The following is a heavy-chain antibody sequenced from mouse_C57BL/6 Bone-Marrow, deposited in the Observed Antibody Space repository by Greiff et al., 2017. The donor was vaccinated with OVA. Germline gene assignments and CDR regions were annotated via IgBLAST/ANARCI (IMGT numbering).Heavy chain of an antibody. CDR2: INPSSGYT. CDR3: ARLCRTPGDY. Sequence: VQLVESGAELARPGASVKMSCKASGYTFTSYTMHWVKQRPGQGLEWIGYINPSSGYTKYNQKFKDKATLTADKSSSTAYMQLSSLTSEDSAVYYCARLCRTPGDYWGQGTTLTVSS. J-gene: IGHJ2*01. CDR1: GYTFTSYT. D-gene: IGHD6-5*01. V-gene: IGHV1-4*01.